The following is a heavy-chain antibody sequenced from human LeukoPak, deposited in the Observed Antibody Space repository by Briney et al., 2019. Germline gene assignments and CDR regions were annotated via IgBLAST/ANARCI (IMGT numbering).Heavy chain of an antibody. Sequence: ASVKVSCKASGYTFTSYGISWVRQAPGQGLEWMGWINPNSGGTNYAQKFQGRVTMTRDTSISTAYMELSRLRSDDTAVYYCARDRSSGPWDWGQGTLVTVSS. V-gene: IGHV1-2*02. CDR3: ARDRSSGPWD. D-gene: IGHD1-26*01. J-gene: IGHJ4*02. CDR1: GYTFTSYG. CDR2: INPNSGGT.